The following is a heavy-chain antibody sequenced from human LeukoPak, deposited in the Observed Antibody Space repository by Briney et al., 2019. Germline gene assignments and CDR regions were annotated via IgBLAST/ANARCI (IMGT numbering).Heavy chain of an antibody. D-gene: IGHD3-10*01. Sequence: GGSLRLSCAASGFTFSSHAMTWVRQAPGKGLEWVSGISDSGGSTYNADSVKGRFTISRDNSRNTLYLQMNSLRAEDTAVYYCAKAKGRGSPGRDYFGYWGQGTLVTVSS. CDR1: GFTFSSHA. CDR3: AKAKGRGSPGRDYFGY. V-gene: IGHV3-23*01. CDR2: ISDSGGST. J-gene: IGHJ4*02.